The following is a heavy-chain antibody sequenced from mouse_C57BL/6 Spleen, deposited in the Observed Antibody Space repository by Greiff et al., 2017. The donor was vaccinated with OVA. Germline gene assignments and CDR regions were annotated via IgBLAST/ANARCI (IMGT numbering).Heavy chain of an antibody. CDR2: IDPSDSYT. V-gene: IGHV1-69*01. J-gene: IGHJ1*03. D-gene: IGHD2-14*01. CDR3: ARGGNLVRWYFDV. CDR1: GYTFTSYW. Sequence: VQLQQSGAELVMPGASVKLSCKASGYTFTSYWMHWVKPRPGQGLEWIGEIDPSDSYTNYNQKFKGKSTLTVDKSSSTAYMQLSSLTSEDSAVYYCARGGNLVRWYFDVWGTGTTVTVSS.